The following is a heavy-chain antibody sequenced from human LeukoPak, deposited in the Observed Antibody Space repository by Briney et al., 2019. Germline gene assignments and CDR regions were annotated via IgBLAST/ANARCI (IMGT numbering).Heavy chain of an antibody. V-gene: IGHV3-23*01. J-gene: IGHJ6*02. Sequence: GGSLRLSCAASGFTFSSYAMSWVRQAPGKGLEWVSAISGSGGSTYYADSVKGRFTISRDNSKNTLYLQMNSLRAEDTAVYYCAKDCQMVRGVIIISYYGMDVWGQGTTVTVSS. CDR3: AKDCQMVRGVIIISYYGMDV. D-gene: IGHD3-10*01. CDR2: ISGSGGST. CDR1: GFTFSSYA.